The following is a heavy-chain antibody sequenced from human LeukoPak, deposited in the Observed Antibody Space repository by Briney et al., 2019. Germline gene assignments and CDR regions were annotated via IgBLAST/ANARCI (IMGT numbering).Heavy chain of an antibody. D-gene: IGHD2-2*01. CDR2: ISAYNGNT. J-gene: IGHJ6*03. CDR1: GYTFTSYG. Sequence: GASVKVSCKASGYTFTSYGISWVRQAPGQGLEWMGWISAYNGNTNYAQKLQGRVTMTTDTSTSTAYMELRSLRSDDTAVYYCARAVYCSSTSCYYSYNYYMDVWGKGTTVTVSS. CDR3: ARAVYCSSTSCYYSYNYYMDV. V-gene: IGHV1-18*01.